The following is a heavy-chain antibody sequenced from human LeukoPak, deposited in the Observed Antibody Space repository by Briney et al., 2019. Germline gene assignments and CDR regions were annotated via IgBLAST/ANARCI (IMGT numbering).Heavy chain of an antibody. Sequence: SETLSLTCAVYGGSFSGYYWSWIRQPPGKGLEWIGEINHSGSTNYNPSLKSRVTISVDTSKNQFSLKLSSVTAADTAVYYCAVERYYGSGTFGYWGQGTLVTVSS. CDR1: GGSFSGYY. D-gene: IGHD3-10*01. J-gene: IGHJ4*02. CDR3: AVERYYGSGTFGY. V-gene: IGHV4-34*01. CDR2: INHSGST.